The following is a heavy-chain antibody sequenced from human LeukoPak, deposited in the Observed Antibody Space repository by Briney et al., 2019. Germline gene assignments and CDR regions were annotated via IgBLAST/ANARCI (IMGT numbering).Heavy chain of an antibody. CDR1: GFTFSIYA. Sequence: PGGSLRLSCAASGFTFSIYAMNWVRQAPGKGLEWVSVIYNGDNTYYADSVQGRFTISKDNSKNTLYLQMSSLRPEDTAVYFCARASRWLAFDNWGQGTLVTVSS. CDR3: ARASRWLAFDN. CDR2: IYNGDNT. D-gene: IGHD6-19*01. J-gene: IGHJ4*02. V-gene: IGHV3-66*01.